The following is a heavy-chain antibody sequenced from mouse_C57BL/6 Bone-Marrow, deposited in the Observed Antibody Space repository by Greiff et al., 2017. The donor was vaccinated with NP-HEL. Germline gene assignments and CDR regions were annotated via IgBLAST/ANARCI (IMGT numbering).Heavy chain of an antibody. J-gene: IGHJ2*01. D-gene: IGHD1-1*01. CDR3: ARHWDYGYFDY. Sequence: EVKLVESGGGLVQPGGSLKLSCAASGFPFSDYGMAWVRQAPRKGPEWVAFISNLAYSIYYAATVTGRFTISRENAKNTLYLEMSSLRSEDTAMYYCARHWDYGYFDYWGQGTTLTVSS. V-gene: IGHV5-15*01. CDR2: ISNLAYSI. CDR1: GFPFSDYG.